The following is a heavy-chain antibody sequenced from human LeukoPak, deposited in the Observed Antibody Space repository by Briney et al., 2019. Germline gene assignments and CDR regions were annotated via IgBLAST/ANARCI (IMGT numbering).Heavy chain of an antibody. Sequence: SETLSLTCTVSGGSISGYYWSWIRQPAGKALEWIGRIHTSGTTNYNPSLKSRVTISVDTSENQFSLKLSSVTAADSTVYYCVRIYCTSTSCYGDSYYGMDVWGQGTTVTVSS. J-gene: IGHJ6*02. V-gene: IGHV4-4*07. CDR2: IHTSGTT. CDR1: GGSISGYY. CDR3: VRIYCTSTSCYGDSYYGMDV. D-gene: IGHD2-2*01.